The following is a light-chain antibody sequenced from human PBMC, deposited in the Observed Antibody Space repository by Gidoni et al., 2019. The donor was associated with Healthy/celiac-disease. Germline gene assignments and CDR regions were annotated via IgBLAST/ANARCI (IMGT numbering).Light chain of an antibody. CDR2: QDR. V-gene: IGLV3-1*01. CDR3: QAWDSSTVV. J-gene: IGLJ2*01. CDR1: QLGATY. Sequence: SYELTQPPPVSGSPGQTARIHCSGDQLGATYACCSQQKPGQSPVLVIYQDRKRPSGIPVRFSGSNSGNTATLTISGTQAMDEADYYCQAWDSSTVVFGGGTKLTVL.